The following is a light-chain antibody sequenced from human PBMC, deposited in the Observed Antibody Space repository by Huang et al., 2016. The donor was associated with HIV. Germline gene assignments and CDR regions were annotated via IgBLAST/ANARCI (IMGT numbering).Light chain of an antibody. CDR1: QSVLYSSNNENY. V-gene: IGKV4-1*01. CDR3: QQYYSTSWT. CDR2: WAS. J-gene: IGKJ1*01. Sequence: DIVMTQSPDSLAVSLGERATINCKSRQSVLYSSNNENYLAWDQQKPGHPPKLLIYWASTRESGVPDRFSGSGSGTDFTLTISSLQAEDVAVYYCQQYYSTSWTFGQGTKVEIK.